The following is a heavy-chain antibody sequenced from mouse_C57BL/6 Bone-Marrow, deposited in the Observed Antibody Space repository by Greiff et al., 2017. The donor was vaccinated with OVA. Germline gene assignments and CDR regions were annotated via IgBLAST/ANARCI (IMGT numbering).Heavy chain of an antibody. D-gene: IGHD2-1*01. CDR1: GYTFTSYT. CDR3: AREDGNWFAY. V-gene: IGHV1-4*01. J-gene: IGHJ3*01. Sequence: QVQLKQSGAELARPGASVKMSCKASGYTFTSYTMHWVKQRPGQGLEWIGYINPSSGYTKYNQKFKDKATLTADKSSSTAYMQLSSLTSEDSAVYYCAREDGNWFAYWGRGTVVTVSA. CDR2: INPSSGYT.